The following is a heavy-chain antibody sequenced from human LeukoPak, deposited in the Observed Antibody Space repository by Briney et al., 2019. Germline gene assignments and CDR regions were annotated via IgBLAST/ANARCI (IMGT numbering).Heavy chain of an antibody. CDR3: ARHGETYYYGSGSYSDGFDY. Sequence: SETLSLTCTVSGGSISSYHWSWIRQPPGKGLEWIGYIYYSGSTNYNPSLKSRVTISVDTSKNQSTLNLSSVTAADTAVYYCARHGETYYYGSGSYSDGFDYWGQGTLVTVSS. J-gene: IGHJ4*02. V-gene: IGHV4-59*08. D-gene: IGHD3-10*01. CDR1: GGSISSYH. CDR2: IYYSGST.